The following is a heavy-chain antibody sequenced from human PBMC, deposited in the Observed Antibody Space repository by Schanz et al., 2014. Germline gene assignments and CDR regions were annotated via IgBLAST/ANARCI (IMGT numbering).Heavy chain of an antibody. V-gene: IGHV1-2*06. J-gene: IGHJ5*02. D-gene: IGHD3-10*01. Sequence: QVQLVQSGAEVKKPGASVKVSCKASGHPFTAYYIHWVRQAPGQGLEWMGRINPNSGGTNYAQKFRGRVTMTRDTSTSTAYMDLTSLRSDDTAVYSCAREGTVIRGLSGWFDPWGQGTLVTVSS. CDR1: GHPFTAYY. CDR2: INPNSGGT. CDR3: AREGTVIRGLSGWFDP.